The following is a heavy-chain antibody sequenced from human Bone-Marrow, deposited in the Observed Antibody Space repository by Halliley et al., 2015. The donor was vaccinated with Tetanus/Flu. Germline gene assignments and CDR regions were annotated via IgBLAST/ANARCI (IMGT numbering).Heavy chain of an antibody. CDR3: YYG. CDR2: ISNSGSR. D-gene: IGHD3-16*01. Sequence: TLSLTCSVSGDSITSGNYYWGWIRQPPGKGLEWIGTISNSGSRRYNPSLKSRVTISADTAVYYCVRHGGEGWLTFGMAHDPYYG. J-gene: IGHJ6*01. CDR1: GDSITSGNYY. V-gene: IGHV4-39*01.